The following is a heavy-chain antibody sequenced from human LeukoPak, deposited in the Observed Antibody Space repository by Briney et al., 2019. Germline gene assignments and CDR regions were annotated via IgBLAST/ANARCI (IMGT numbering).Heavy chain of an antibody. CDR1: GGTFSSYA. CDR3: ARAHYYGSGSYYGN. J-gene: IGHJ4*02. V-gene: IGHV1-69*06. Sequence: ASVKVSCKASGGTFSSYAISWVRQAPGQGLEWMGGIIPIFGTANYAQKFQGRVTITADKSTSTAYMELSSLRSEDTAVYYCARAHYYGSGSYYGNWGQGTLVTVSS. CDR2: IIPIFGTA. D-gene: IGHD3-10*01.